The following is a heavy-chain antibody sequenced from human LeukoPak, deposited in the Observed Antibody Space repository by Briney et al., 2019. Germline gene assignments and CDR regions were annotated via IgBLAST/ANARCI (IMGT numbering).Heavy chain of an antibody. CDR1: GFTFSSYG. J-gene: IGHJ4*02. CDR2: IWYDGSNK. V-gene: IGHV3-33*06. CDR3: AKDSYDSSGYYSGRAYYFDY. D-gene: IGHD3-22*01. Sequence: GGSLRLSCAASGFTFSSYGMHWVRQAPGKGLEWVAVIWYDGSNKYYADSVKGRFTISRDNSKNTLYLQMNSLRAEDTAVYYCAKDSYDSSGYYSGRAYYFDYWGQGTLVTVSS.